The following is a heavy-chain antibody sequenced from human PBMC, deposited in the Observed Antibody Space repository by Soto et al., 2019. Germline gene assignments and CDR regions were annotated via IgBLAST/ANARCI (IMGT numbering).Heavy chain of an antibody. CDR3: ARSQSYPAVKDLDY. CDR2: ISYDGSNK. J-gene: IGHJ4*02. Sequence: LRLSCAASGFTFSSYAMHWVRQAPGKGLEWVAVISYDGSNKYYADSVKGRFTISRDNSKNTLYLQMNSLRAEDTAVYYCARSQSYPAVKDLDYWGQGTLVTVSS. V-gene: IGHV3-30-3*01. D-gene: IGHD1-26*01. CDR1: GFTFSSYA.